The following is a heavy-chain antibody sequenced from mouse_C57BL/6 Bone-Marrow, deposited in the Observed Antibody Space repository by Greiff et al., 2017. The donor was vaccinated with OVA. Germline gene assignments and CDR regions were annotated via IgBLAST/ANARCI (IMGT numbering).Heavy chain of an antibody. CDR1: GYAFTNYL. D-gene: IGHD1-1*01. CDR3: ARGGEYYDAY. J-gene: IGHJ3*01. Sequence: QVQLQQSGAELVRPGTSVKVSCKASGYAFTNYLIEWVKQRPGQGLEWIGVINPGSGGTNYNEQFKGKATLTADKSSSTAYMQLSSLTSEDSAVYFCARGGEYYDAYWGQGTLVTVSA. CDR2: INPGSGGT. V-gene: IGHV1-54*01.